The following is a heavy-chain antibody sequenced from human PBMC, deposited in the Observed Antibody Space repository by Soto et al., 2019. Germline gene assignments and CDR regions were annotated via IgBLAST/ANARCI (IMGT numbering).Heavy chain of an antibody. V-gene: IGHV3-23*05. CDR2: IDGIGKVT. Sequence: GGSLILSCAASGFTFSSYAMSWVRQAPGKGLEWVSAIDGIGKVTYNAHSVKGRFTISRDNSKNTLYLQMNSLRAEDTAVYYCASWGEYCSSTSCYPEIYFDYWGQGTLVTVSS. J-gene: IGHJ4*02. D-gene: IGHD2-2*01. CDR1: GFTFSSYA. CDR3: ASWGEYCSSTSCYPEIYFDY.